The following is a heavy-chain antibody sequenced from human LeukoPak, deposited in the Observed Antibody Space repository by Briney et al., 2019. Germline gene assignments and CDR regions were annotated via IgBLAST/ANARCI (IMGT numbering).Heavy chain of an antibody. Sequence: GGSLRLSCAASGFTSSSYGMSWVRQAPGKGLEWVSAISASGVSKYYADSVKGRFTISRDNSKNTLYLQMNSLRAEDTAVYYCAKAPEGVVPAEFSMDVWGKGTTVTISS. CDR1: GFTSSSYG. CDR3: AKAPEGVVPAEFSMDV. V-gene: IGHV3-23*01. D-gene: IGHD2-2*01. J-gene: IGHJ6*03. CDR2: ISASGVSK.